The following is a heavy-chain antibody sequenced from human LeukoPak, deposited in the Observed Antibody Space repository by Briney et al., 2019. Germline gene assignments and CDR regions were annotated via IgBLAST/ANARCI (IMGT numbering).Heavy chain of an antibody. Sequence: ASVKVSCKTSGYTFTGYYVNWVRQAPGQGLEWMGWVNPDNGVTHFSQKFQGRVTMTRDTSISTAYMELNRLRSDDTAVYYCARGSYDSSDFEYFHHWGQGTLVTVSS. CDR3: ARGSYDSSDFEYFHH. J-gene: IGHJ1*01. CDR2: VNPDNGVT. D-gene: IGHD3-22*01. V-gene: IGHV1-2*02. CDR1: GYTFTGYY.